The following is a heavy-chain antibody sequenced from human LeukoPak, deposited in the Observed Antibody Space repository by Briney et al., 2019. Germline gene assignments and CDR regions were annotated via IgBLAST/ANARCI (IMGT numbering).Heavy chain of an antibody. V-gene: IGHV3-21*01. D-gene: IGHD1-26*01. Sequence: GGSLRLSCAASGFTFTSYSMNWVRQAPGKGLEWVSSISGSSKHRYYADSVKGRFTISRDNAKNSLYLQMNSLRAEDTAVYDCARGRVGAIASQPRAWGQGTLVTVSS. CDR2: ISGSSKHR. CDR1: GFTFTSYS. CDR3: ARGRVGAIASQPRA. J-gene: IGHJ4*02.